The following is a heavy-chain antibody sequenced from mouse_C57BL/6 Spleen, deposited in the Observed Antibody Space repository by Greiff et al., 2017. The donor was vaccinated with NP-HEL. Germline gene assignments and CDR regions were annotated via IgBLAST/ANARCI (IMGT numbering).Heavy chain of an antibody. V-gene: IGHV1-4*01. CDR1: GYTFTSYT. J-gene: IGHJ4*01. CDR3: ALRRDYAMDY. Sequence: QVQLQQSGAELARPGASVKMSCKASGYTFTSYTMHWVKQRPGQGLEWIGYINPSSGYTKYNQKFKDKATLTADKSSSTAYMQLSSLTSEDSAVYYCALRRDYAMDYWGQGTSVTVSS. D-gene: IGHD2-12*01. CDR2: INPSSGYT.